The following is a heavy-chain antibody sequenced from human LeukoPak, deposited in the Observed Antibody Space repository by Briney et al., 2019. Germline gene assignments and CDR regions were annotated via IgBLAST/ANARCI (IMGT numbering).Heavy chain of an antibody. D-gene: IGHD5-12*01. CDR2: ISWNSGSI. CDR1: GFTFDDYA. J-gene: IGHJ6*02. V-gene: IGHV3-9*01. Sequence: GGSLRLSCAASGFTFDDYAMHWVRQAPGKGLEWVSGISWNSGSIGYADSVKGRFTISRDNAKNSLYLQMNSLRAEDTALYYCARAPYDQYYYYYYGMDVWGQGTTVTVSS. CDR3: ARAPYDQYYYYYYGMDV.